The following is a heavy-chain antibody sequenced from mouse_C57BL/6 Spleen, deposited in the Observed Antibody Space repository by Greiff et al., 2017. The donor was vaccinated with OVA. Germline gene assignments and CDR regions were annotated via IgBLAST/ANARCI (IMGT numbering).Heavy chain of an antibody. Sequence: EVKLQESGGGLVKPGGSLKLSCAASGFTFSDYGMHWVRQAPEKGLEWVAYISSGSSTIYYADTVKGRFTISRDNAKNTLFLQMTSLRSEDTAMYYCAGGDYDFDYWGQGTTLTVSS. CDR1: GFTFSDYG. J-gene: IGHJ2*01. D-gene: IGHD1-1*01. V-gene: IGHV5-17*01. CDR3: AGGDYDFDY. CDR2: ISSGSSTI.